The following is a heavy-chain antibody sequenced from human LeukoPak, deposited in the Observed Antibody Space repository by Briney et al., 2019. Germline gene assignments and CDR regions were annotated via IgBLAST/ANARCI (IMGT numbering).Heavy chain of an antibody. D-gene: IGHD3-22*01. CDR1: GFTFDDYA. Sequence: GGSLRLSCAASGFTFDDYAMHWVRQAPGKGLEWVSAISGSGGSTYYADSVKGRFTISRDNSKNTLYLQVNSLRAEDTAVYYCAKGLYDSSGDDAFDIWGQGTMVTVSS. CDR2: ISGSGGST. V-gene: IGHV3-23*01. CDR3: AKGLYDSSGDDAFDI. J-gene: IGHJ3*02.